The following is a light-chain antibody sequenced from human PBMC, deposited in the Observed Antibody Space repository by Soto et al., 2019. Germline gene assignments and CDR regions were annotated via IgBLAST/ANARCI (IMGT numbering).Light chain of an antibody. CDR3: QKCHSAPLT. CDR2: AAS. CDR1: QDISNY. J-gene: IGKJ4*01. Sequence: DIQMTQSPSSLSASVGDRVTITCRASQDISNYLAWYQQKPGKVPKLLIYAASTLQSGVPSRFRGSGSGTDFTLTISSLQPEDVATYYCQKCHSAPLTFGGGTKVEIK. V-gene: IGKV1-27*01.